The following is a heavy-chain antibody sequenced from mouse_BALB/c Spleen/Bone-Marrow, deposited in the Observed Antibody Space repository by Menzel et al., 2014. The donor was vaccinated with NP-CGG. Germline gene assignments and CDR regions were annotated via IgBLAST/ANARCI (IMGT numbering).Heavy chain of an antibody. CDR1: GFNIKDYY. V-gene: IGHV14-1*02. Sequence: VQLQQPGAELVRPGALGKLSWKASGFNIKDYYIHWVKQRPEQGLERIGWIDPENGNTISDPKFQGKASITADTSSNTAYLPLRSLTSEDTAVYYCANRDSGYAWDYWGQGTSVTVPS. D-gene: IGHD2-14*01. J-gene: IGHJ4*01. CDR2: IDPENGNT. CDR3: ANRDSGYAWDY.